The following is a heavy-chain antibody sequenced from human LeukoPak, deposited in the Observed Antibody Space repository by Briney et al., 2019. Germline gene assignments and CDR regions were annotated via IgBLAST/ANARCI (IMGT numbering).Heavy chain of an antibody. V-gene: IGHV4-39*07. J-gene: IGHJ5*02. CDR1: GGSISSSIYY. D-gene: IGHD2-15*01. CDR3: ARVLVVAATQVGWFDP. Sequence: SETLSLTCTVSGGSISSSIYYWGWIRQPPGKGLEWIGSMYYSGSTFYNPSLKSRVTISVDTSKNQFSLKLSSVTAADTAVYYCARVLVVAATQVGWFDPWGQGTLVTVSS. CDR2: MYYSGST.